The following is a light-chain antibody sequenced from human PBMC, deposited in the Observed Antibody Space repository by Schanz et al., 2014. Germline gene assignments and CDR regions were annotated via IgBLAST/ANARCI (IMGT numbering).Light chain of an antibody. V-gene: IGKV3D-20*01. Sequence: EIVLTQSPGTLSLSPGERATLSCRASQSVSSSYLAWYQHKPGLAPRLLIYDASNRATGTPARFSGSWSGTDFTLTISRLEPEDFAVYYCQQYDGSVTFGQGTRLEIK. CDR1: QSVSSSY. CDR3: QQYDGSVT. J-gene: IGKJ5*01. CDR2: DAS.